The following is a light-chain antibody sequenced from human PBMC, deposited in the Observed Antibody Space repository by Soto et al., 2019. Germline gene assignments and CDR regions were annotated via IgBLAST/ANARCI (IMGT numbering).Light chain of an antibody. V-gene: IGKV1-5*01. Sequence: DIQMTQSPSTLSASVGDRVTITCRASQSISTWLAWYQQKPGKAPKLLIYDASSLESGVPSRFSGSGSGTEFTLNSSSLQPDDFAAYYCQQYNSFGYTFGQGTKLEIK. CDR1: QSISTW. J-gene: IGKJ2*01. CDR3: QQYNSFGYT. CDR2: DAS.